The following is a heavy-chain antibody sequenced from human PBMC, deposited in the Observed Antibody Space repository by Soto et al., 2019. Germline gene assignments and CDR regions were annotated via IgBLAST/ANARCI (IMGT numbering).Heavy chain of an antibody. J-gene: IGHJ4*02. Sequence: GXSVKVSCKTSGYTFSSYSINWVRQAPGQGLEWMAWISTNSGNTHYAERLQGRVTVTLDKTARTAFMEMWGLTSDDTAVYFCARDNGYYDFWGQGTLVTVSS. CDR3: ARDNGYYDF. D-gene: IGHD2-8*01. CDR2: ISTNSGNT. CDR1: GYTFSSYS. V-gene: IGHV1-18*01.